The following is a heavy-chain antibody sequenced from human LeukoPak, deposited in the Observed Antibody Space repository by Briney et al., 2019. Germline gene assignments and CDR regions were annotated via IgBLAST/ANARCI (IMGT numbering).Heavy chain of an antibody. Sequence: SVKVSCKASGGTFSSYAISWVRQAPGQGLEWMGGIIPIFGTANYAQEFQGRVTITAEESTSTAYMELSSLRSEDTAVYYCARVVVPAAILGLDMASWRENYYYYMDVWGKGTTVTVSS. CDR2: IIPIFGTA. J-gene: IGHJ6*03. V-gene: IGHV1-69*13. D-gene: IGHD2-2*01. CDR3: ARVVVPAAILGLDMASWRENYYYYMDV. CDR1: GGTFSSYA.